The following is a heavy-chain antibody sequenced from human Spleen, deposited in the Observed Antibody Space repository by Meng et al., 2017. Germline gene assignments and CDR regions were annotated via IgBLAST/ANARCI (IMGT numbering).Heavy chain of an antibody. V-gene: IGHV4-30-4*01. CDR2: IYHGGST. Sequence: QVQLQESGPGLVKPSQTLSLTCTVSGDSISSDYFWSWIRQPPGKGLEWIGYIYHGGSTDYNPSLRSRVTISVDTSKNQFSLKLSSVTAADTAVYYCARTGRFLEPDYWGQGTLVTVSS. D-gene: IGHD3-3*01. CDR3: ARTGRFLEPDY. J-gene: IGHJ4*02. CDR1: GDSISSDYF.